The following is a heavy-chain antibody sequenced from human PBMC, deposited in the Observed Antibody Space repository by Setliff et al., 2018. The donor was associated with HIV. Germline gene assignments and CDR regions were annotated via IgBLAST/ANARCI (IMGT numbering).Heavy chain of an antibody. D-gene: IGHD2-21*01. CDR1: GFTFRNYK. CDR3: ATDPRRLSY. CDR2: ISSSGSTI. Sequence: PGGSLRLSCAASGFTFRNYKFNWVRQAPGKGLEWVSYISSSGSTIYYADSVKGRFTISRDNAKNSLYLQMNSLRAEDTAVYYCATDPRRLSYWGQGTLVTVSS. V-gene: IGHV3-48*03. J-gene: IGHJ4*02.